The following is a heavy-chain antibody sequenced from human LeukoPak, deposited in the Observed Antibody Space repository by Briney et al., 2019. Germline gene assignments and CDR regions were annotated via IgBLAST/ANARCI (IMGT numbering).Heavy chain of an antibody. D-gene: IGHD6-19*01. J-gene: IGHJ4*02. CDR3: AKGEWSSGWFPFDF. V-gene: IGHV3-30*18. Sequence: PGGSLRLSCAASGFTFSNYGMHWVRQAQGKGLEWVAVISYDGNNKFYVGSVEGRFTISRDNSKNTLYLQMNSLRAEDTAVYYCAKGEWSSGWFPFDFWGQGTLVTVSS. CDR1: GFTFSNYG. CDR2: ISYDGNNK.